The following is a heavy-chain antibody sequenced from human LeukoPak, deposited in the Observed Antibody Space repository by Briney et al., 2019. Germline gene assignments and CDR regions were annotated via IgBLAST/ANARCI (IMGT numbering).Heavy chain of an antibody. CDR1: GFTFSSYG. CDR2: ISYDGSNK. Sequence: GGSLRLSCAASGFTFSSYGMHWVRQAPGKGLEWVAVISYDGSNKYYADSVKGRLTISRDNSKNTLYLQMNSLRAEDTAVYYCAKGGRGGNGPLDYWGQGTLVTVSS. J-gene: IGHJ4*02. V-gene: IGHV3-30*18. CDR3: AKGGRGGNGPLDY. D-gene: IGHD4-23*01.